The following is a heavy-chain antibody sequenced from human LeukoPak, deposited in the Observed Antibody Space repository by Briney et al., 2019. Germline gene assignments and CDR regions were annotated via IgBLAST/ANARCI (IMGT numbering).Heavy chain of an antibody. CDR1: GGSISSSSYY. CDR3: ARLVVATIGN. CDR2: IYYSGST. Sequence: SGTLSLTCTVSGGSISSSSYYWGWIRQPPGKGLEWIGSIYYSGSTYYNPSLKSRVTISVDTSKNQFSLKLSSVTAADTAVYYCARLVVATIGNWGQGTLVTVSS. J-gene: IGHJ4*02. V-gene: IGHV4-39*01. D-gene: IGHD5-12*01.